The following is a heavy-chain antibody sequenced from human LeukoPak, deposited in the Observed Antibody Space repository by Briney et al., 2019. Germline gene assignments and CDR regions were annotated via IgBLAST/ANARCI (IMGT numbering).Heavy chain of an antibody. CDR1: GCTFYNYA. CDR3: ARDSGRGWYEFQ. J-gene: IGHJ4*02. Sequence: ASVKVSCKASGCTFYNYAIHWLRQAPGQGLEWMGWINTRTGDTEYSQKFQGRVSITKDTPESTACMELRSLRSEDMAVYYCARDSGRGWYEFQWGQGTLVTVSS. D-gene: IGHD6-19*01. CDR2: INTRTGDT. V-gene: IGHV1-3*03.